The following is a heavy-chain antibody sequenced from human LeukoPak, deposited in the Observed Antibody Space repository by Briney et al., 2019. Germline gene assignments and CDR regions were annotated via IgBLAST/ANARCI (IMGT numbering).Heavy chain of an antibody. CDR2: IWYDGSNK. CDR1: GFTFSSYG. V-gene: IGHV3-33*06. D-gene: IGHD6-19*01. J-gene: IGHJ4*02. Sequence: GGSLRLSCAASGFTFSSYGMHWVRQAPGKGREWGAVIWYDGSNKYYADSVKGRFTISGDNSKNTLYLQMNSLRAEDTAVYYCAKDASSGWYATFDYWGQGTLVTVSS. CDR3: AKDASSGWYATFDY.